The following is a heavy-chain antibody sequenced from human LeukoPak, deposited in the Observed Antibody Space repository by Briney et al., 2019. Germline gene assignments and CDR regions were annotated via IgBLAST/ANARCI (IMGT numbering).Heavy chain of an antibody. Sequence: SETLSLTCIVSGGSITSYYWSWIRQPPGKGLEWIGDIYYSGSTNYNPSLKSRVTISVDTSKNQFSLKLSSVTAADTAVYFCARQGGFASSAGVWGKGTTVTVSS. J-gene: IGHJ6*04. CDR2: IYYSGST. CDR3: ARQGGFASSAGV. CDR1: GGSITSYY. D-gene: IGHD2-2*01. V-gene: IGHV4-59*08.